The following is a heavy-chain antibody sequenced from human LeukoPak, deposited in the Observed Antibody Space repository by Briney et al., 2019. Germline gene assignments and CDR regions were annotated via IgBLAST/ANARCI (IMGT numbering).Heavy chain of an antibody. V-gene: IGHV4-34*01. CDR1: GGSFSGYY. Sequence: SETLSLTCAVYGGSFSGYYWSWIRQPPGKGLEWIGEINHSGSTNYNPSLKSRVTISVDTSKNQFSLKLSSVTAADTAVYYCARHQWFGELLFDYWGQGTLVTVSS. CDR2: INHSGST. D-gene: IGHD3-10*01. J-gene: IGHJ4*02. CDR3: ARHQWFGELLFDY.